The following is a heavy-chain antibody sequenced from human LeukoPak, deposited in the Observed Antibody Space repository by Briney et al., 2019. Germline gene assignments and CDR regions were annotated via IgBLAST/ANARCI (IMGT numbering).Heavy chain of an antibody. D-gene: IGHD6-6*01. Sequence: PGGSLRLSCAASGFTFDAYAMHWVRQAPGKGLEWVSGISWNGGGMVYAVSVKGRFTISRDNAKNSLYLQMNSLRDEDTALYYCAKDITGGRSSPYFDSWGQGTLVTVSS. CDR1: GFTFDAYA. J-gene: IGHJ4*02. CDR2: ISWNGGGM. V-gene: IGHV3-9*01. CDR3: AKDITGGRSSPYFDS.